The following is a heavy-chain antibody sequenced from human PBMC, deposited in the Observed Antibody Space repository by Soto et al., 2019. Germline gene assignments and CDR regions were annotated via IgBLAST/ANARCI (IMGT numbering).Heavy chain of an antibody. CDR3: ARAPIQSGGMSLHDAFDI. CDR1: GGTFSSYT. Sequence: QVQLVQSGAEVKKPGSSVKVSCKASGGTFSSYTISWVRQAPGQGLEWMGRFIPILGIANYAQKFQGRVTRTEDKSTSTAYRELSSLRSEDTAVYYCARAPIQSGGMSLHDAFDIWGQGTMVTVSS. J-gene: IGHJ3*02. V-gene: IGHV1-69*02. CDR2: FIPILGIA. D-gene: IGHD2-2*02.